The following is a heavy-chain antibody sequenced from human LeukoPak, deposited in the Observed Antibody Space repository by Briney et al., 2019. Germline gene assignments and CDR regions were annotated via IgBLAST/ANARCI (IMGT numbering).Heavy chain of an antibody. CDR2: ISSSSSYI. D-gene: IGHD3-16*01. CDR1: GFTFSSYS. CDR3: AREKKMGGDAFDI. V-gene: IGHV3-21*01. J-gene: IGHJ3*02. Sequence: PGGSLRLSCAASGFTFSSYSMHWVRQAPGKGLEWVSSISSSSSYIYYADSVKGRFTISRDNAKNSLYLQMNSLRAEDTAVYYCAREKKMGGDAFDIWGQGTMVTVSS.